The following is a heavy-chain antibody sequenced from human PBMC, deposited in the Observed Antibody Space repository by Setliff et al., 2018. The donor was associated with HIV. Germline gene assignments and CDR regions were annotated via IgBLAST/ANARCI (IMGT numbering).Heavy chain of an antibody. Sequence: PGGSLRLSCAASGFTFSTCWMSWVRQAPGKGLEWVAIIKQDGSERYYRDSVKGRFTISRDNHKKTLSLQMNSLRGDDTAVYFCASGGYGILTGLGHWGQGTLVTVSS. CDR2: IKQDGSER. D-gene: IGHD3-9*01. CDR1: GFTFSTCW. CDR3: ASGGYGILTGLGH. J-gene: IGHJ4*02. V-gene: IGHV3-7*01.